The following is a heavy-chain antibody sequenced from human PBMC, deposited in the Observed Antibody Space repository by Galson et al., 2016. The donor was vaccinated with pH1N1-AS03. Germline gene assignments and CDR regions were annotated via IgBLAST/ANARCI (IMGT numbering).Heavy chain of an antibody. J-gene: IGHJ3*02. CDR3: ARMEKRWGDAYDI. Sequence: SVKVSCKASDDTFNSHGISWVRQAPGQGLEWMEWISANNGDTNYAQKFQGRVTMTTDTSTSTTYMELRSLRSDDTAVYYCARMEKRWGDAYDIWGQGTMVTVSS. V-gene: IGHV1-18*01. CDR2: ISANNGDT. CDR1: DDTFNSHG. D-gene: IGHD1-1*01.